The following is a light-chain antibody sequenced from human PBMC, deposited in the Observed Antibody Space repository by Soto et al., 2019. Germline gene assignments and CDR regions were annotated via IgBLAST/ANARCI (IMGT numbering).Light chain of an antibody. CDR2: KAS. CDR3: QHYSAFSVT. CDR1: QTISSW. Sequence: DIQMTQSPSTLSGSVGDRVTITCRASQTISSWLAWYQQKPGKAPKLLIYKASTLKSGVPSRFSGSGSGTEFTLTISSLQPGDLATYYCQHYSAFSVTFGQGTKVEIK. J-gene: IGKJ1*01. V-gene: IGKV1-5*03.